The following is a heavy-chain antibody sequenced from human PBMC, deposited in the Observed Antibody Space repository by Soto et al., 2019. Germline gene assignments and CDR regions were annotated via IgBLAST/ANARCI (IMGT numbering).Heavy chain of an antibody. CDR1: QFTFSSYA. J-gene: IGHJ3*02. CDR2: ISHDGTNK. V-gene: IGHV3-30-3*01. Sequence: GGSLRLSCAASQFTFSSYAVHWVRQAPGKGLEWVAVISHDGTNKYYADSLKGRFIISRDNTKNTLYLQMNSLRAEDTAVYYCAREGHRGSYLNDAFDIWGQGTVVTVSS. D-gene: IGHD1-26*01. CDR3: AREGHRGSYLNDAFDI.